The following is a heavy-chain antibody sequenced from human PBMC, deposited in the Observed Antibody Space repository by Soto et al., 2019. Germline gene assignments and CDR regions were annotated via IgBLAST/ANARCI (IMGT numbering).Heavy chain of an antibody. J-gene: IGHJ4*02. D-gene: IGHD2-8*02. Sequence: PGESLKISCQVSGYSFTTYWIGWVRQMPGKGLEWMGIINPGDSNTKYSPSFQGQVTISADKSINTASLQCSSRRASDTAMYFCASANSRRTGTCRYDYWGQGTLVTVSS. CDR1: GYSFTTYW. CDR2: INPGDSNT. V-gene: IGHV5-51*01. CDR3: ASANSRRTGTCRYDY.